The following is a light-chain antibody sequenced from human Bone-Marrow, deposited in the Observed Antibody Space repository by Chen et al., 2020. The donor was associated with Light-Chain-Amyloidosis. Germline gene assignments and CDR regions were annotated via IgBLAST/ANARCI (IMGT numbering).Light chain of an antibody. Sequence: EIVMTQSPATLSVSPGERATLSCRASQSVSSNLAWYQQKPGQAPRLLIYGASTRATGIPARCSGSGYGTEFTLTISSLQSEDFAVYYWQQYNNWDPPWTFGKGTKVEIK. CDR1: QSVSSN. J-gene: IGKJ1*01. CDR3: QQYNNWDPPWT. CDR2: GAS. V-gene: IGKV3-15*01.